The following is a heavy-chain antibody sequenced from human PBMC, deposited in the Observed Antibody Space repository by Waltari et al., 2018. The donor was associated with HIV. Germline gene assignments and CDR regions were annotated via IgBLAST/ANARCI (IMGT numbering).Heavy chain of an antibody. CDR1: GRTFSGYY. D-gene: IGHD2-15*01. V-gene: IGHV4-34*02. CDR2: INHSGKT. J-gene: IGHJ5*02. CDR3: AREKSRASKWYGIFYYDA. Sequence: QVQLQQWGAGLLKPSETLSLTCAVYGRTFSGYYWPWIRQAPGKGLEWIGEINHSGKTNYNPSLKSRLTLSVDTSKNQVSLRMKSVTGADTAIYYCAREKSRASKWYGIFYYDAWGQGTLVSVPS.